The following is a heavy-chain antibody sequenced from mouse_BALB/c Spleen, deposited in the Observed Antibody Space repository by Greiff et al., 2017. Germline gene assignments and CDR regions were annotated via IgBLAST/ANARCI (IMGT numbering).Heavy chain of an antibody. J-gene: IGHJ2*01. D-gene: IGHD2-1*01. V-gene: IGHV5-15*02. CDR2: ISNLAYSI. Sequence: EVHLVESGGGLVQPGGSRKLSCAASGFTFSDYGMAWVRQAPGKGPEWVAFISNLAYSIYYADTVTGRFTISRENAKNTLYLEMSSLRSEDTAMYYCARDQDGNYDYWGQGTTLTVSS. CDR1: GFTFSDYG. CDR3: ARDQDGNYDY.